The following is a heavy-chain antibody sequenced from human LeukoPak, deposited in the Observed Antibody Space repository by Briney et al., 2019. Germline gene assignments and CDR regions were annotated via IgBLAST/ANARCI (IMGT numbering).Heavy chain of an antibody. CDR3: ARDQRAARQRIPHSYYFDY. V-gene: IGHV3-53*01. CDR2: IYAGGST. Sequence: GGSLRLSCAGSGFVVSDNYMNWVRQAPGKGLEWVAVIYAGGSTFYADSVKGRLTISRDNSKNTVYLQMNSLRADDTALYYCARDQRAARQRIPHSYYFDYWGQGTLVTVSS. D-gene: IGHD2-15*01. CDR1: GFVVSDNY. J-gene: IGHJ4*02.